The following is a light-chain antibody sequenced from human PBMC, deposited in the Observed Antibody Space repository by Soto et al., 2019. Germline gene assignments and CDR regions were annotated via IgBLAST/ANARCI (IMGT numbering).Light chain of an antibody. Sequence: QSALTQPASVSGSPGQSITISCTGTSSNVGGYNYVSWCQQHPGKAPKLMIYDVSNRPSGVSSRFSGSKSGNTASLTISGLQAEDEADYYCSSFTSSSTRVFGAGTKVTVL. CDR1: SSNVGGYNY. J-gene: IGLJ1*01. CDR3: SSFTSSSTRV. V-gene: IGLV2-14*03. CDR2: DVS.